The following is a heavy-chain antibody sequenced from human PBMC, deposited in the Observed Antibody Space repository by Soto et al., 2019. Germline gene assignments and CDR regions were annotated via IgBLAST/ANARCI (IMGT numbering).Heavy chain of an antibody. Sequence: GGSLRLSCAASGFTFSSYAMSWVRQAPGKGLEWVSAISGSGGSTYYADSVKGRFTISRDNSKNTLYLQMNSLRAEDTAVYYCAKGGDTYYDFWSGPDAFDIWGQGTMVTV. D-gene: IGHD3-3*01. CDR1: GFTFSSYA. CDR3: AKGGDTYYDFWSGPDAFDI. CDR2: ISGSGGST. V-gene: IGHV3-23*01. J-gene: IGHJ3*02.